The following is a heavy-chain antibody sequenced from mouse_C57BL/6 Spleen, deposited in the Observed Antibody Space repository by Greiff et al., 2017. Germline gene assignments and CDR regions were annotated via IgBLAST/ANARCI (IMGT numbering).Heavy chain of an antibody. V-gene: IGHV1-5*01. CDR1: GYTFTSYW. CDR3: TRWGAQATLAY. J-gene: IGHJ3*01. CDR2: IYPGNSDT. Sequence: VQLQQSGTVLARPGASVKMSCKTSGYTFTSYWMHWVKQRPGQGLEWIGAIYPGNSDTSYNQKFNGKAKLTAVTSASTAYMELSSLTNEDSAVYYCTRWGAQATLAYWGQGTLVTGSA. D-gene: IGHD3-2*02.